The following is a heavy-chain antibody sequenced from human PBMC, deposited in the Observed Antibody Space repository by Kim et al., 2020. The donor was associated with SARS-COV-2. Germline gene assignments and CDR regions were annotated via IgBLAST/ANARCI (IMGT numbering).Heavy chain of an antibody. CDR3: AAAGDIVVVPAAISAFDI. CDR2: IVVGSGNT. Sequence: SVKVSCKASGFTFTSSAMQWVRQARGQRLEWIGWIVVGSGNTNYAQKFQERVTITRDMSTSTAYMELSSLRSEDTAVYYCAAAGDIVVVPAAISAFDIWGQGTMVTVSS. CDR1: GFTFTSSA. D-gene: IGHD2-2*01. V-gene: IGHV1-58*02. J-gene: IGHJ3*02.